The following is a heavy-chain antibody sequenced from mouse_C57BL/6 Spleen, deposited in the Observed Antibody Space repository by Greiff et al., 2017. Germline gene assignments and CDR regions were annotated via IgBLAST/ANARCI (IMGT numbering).Heavy chain of an antibody. CDR1: GFTFSDYG. CDR3: ARRTTVVDCDY. V-gene: IGHV5-17*01. CDR2: ISSGSSTI. D-gene: IGHD1-1*01. J-gene: IGHJ2*01. Sequence: VQLKESGGGLVKPGGSLKLSCAASGFTFSDYGMHWVRQAPEKGLEWVAYISSGSSTIYYADTVKGRFTISRDNAKNTLFLQMTSLRSEDTAMYYCARRTTVVDCDYWGQGTTLTVSS.